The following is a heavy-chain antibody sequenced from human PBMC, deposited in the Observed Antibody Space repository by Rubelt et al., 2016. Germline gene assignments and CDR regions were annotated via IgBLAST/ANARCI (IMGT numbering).Heavy chain of an antibody. CDR3: ARAGYVASSSSVSFVDY. CDR2: ISYDGSNE. D-gene: IGHD6-6*01. CDR1: GFTFSDYL. Sequence: VQLVESGGGVVQPGRSLRLSCAASGFTFSDYLMHWVRQAPGKGLEWVTVISYDGSNEYYADSVKGPFTISRDNSKNTLYLQMKSLRTEDTAFYYCARAGYVASSSSVSFVDYWGQGTLVTVSS. J-gene: IGHJ4*02. V-gene: IGHV3-30*03.